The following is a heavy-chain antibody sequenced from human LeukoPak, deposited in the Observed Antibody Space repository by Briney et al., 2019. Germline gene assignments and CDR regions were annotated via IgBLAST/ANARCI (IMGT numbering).Heavy chain of an antibody. CDR3: ARENSYYDSSGYYFGSGYFDY. Sequence: SETLSLTCTVSGGSISSSSYYWSWIRQPPGKGLEWIGYIYYGGSTNYNPSLKSRVTISVDTSKNQFSLKLSSVTAADTAVYYCARENSYYDSSGYYFGSGYFDYWGQGTLVTVSS. CDR1: GGSISSSSYY. CDR2: IYYGGST. J-gene: IGHJ4*02. V-gene: IGHV4-61*01. D-gene: IGHD3-22*01.